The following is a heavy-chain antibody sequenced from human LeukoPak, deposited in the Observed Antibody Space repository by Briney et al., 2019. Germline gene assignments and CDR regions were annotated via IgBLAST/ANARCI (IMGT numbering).Heavy chain of an antibody. CDR1: GGSFSGYY. J-gene: IGHJ4*02. Sequence: SETLSLTCAVYGGSFSGYYWSWIRQPPGKGLEWIGEINHSGSTNYNPSLKSRVTISVDTSKNQFSLKLSSVTAADTAVYYCARALRVDYYGSGSNGGYFDYWGQGTLVTVSS. CDR2: INHSGST. CDR3: ARALRVDYYGSGSNGGYFDY. D-gene: IGHD3-10*01. V-gene: IGHV4-34*01.